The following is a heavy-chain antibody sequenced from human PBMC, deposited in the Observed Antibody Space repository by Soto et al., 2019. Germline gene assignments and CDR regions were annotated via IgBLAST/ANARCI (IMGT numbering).Heavy chain of an antibody. J-gene: IGHJ5*02. V-gene: IGHV1-46*01. CDR2: INPSGGRA. Sequence: PWASVKVSCKASGYTFTSYYVHWVRQAPGQGLEWVGTINPSGGRAAYAQKFQGRVTMTRDTSAYTVNMEVDSLTSEDTAVYYCARGYCSTGTCNNWFDPWGQGTLVTVSS. CDR3: ARGYCSTGTCNNWFDP. D-gene: IGHD2-15*01. CDR1: GYTFTSYY.